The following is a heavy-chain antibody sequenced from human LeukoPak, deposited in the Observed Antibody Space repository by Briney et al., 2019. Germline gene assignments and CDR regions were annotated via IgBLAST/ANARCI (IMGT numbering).Heavy chain of an antibody. Sequence: PGGSLRLSCAASGFTFNNYAMTWVRQAPGKGLEWVSAISGGGSTYYADSVKGRFTISRDNPKNALYLQMNSLRAEDTAVYYCARGAEAETSPLDFWGQGTLAIVS. CDR1: GFTFNNYA. D-gene: IGHD6-13*01. V-gene: IGHV3-23*01. J-gene: IGHJ4*02. CDR2: ISGGGST. CDR3: ARGAEAETSPLDF.